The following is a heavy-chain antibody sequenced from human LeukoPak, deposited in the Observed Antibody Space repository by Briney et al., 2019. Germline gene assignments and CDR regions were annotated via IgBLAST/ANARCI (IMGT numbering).Heavy chain of an antibody. CDR2: ISYDGSNK. D-gene: IGHD6-6*01. CDR1: GFTFSSYA. V-gene: IGHV3-30-3*01. Sequence: PGRSLRLSCAASGFTFSSYAMHWVRQAPDKGLEWVAVISYDGSNKYYADSVKGRFTISRDNSKNTLYLQMNSLRAEDTAVYYCARDRPLFDYWGQGTLVTVSS. J-gene: IGHJ4*02. CDR3: ARDRPLFDY.